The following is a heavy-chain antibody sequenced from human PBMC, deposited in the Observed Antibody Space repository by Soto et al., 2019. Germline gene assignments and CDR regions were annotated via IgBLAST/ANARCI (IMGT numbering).Heavy chain of an antibody. CDR1: GGTFSSTA. V-gene: IGHV1-69*12. CDR2: IIPKFKLA. D-gene: IGHD2-21*02. J-gene: IGHJ4*02. CDR3: ATRAVTAFYFDY. Sequence: QVQLVQSGADVKKPGSSVKVSCKASGGTFSSTALSWVRQAPGQGLEWMGGIIPKFKLANYAQRFQGRATFTADESTSTAYMELSSLRSEDTAAYYCATRAVTAFYFDYWGQGTLVTVSS.